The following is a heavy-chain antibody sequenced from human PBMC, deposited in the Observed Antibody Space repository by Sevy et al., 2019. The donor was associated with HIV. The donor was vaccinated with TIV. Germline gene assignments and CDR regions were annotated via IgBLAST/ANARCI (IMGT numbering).Heavy chain of an antibody. CDR3: AKDMVDCSGGTCYSGAVSPFES. V-gene: IGHV3-30*18. CDR2: VSYDGADK. CDR1: GFIFNNYD. Sequence: GGSLRLSCAASGFIFNNYDMYWIRQAPGKGLEWVATVSYDGADKDYADIVKGRFTISRDSSRSMLYLQMTSLRPEDTGLYFCAKDMVDCSGGTCYSGAVSPFESWGQGTLVTVSS. J-gene: IGHJ4*02. D-gene: IGHD2-15*01.